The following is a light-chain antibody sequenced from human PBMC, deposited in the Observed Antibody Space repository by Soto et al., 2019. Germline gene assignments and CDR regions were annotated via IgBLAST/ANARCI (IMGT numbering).Light chain of an antibody. CDR2: GAS. Sequence: ETVLTQSPGTRSLSPGERATLSCRASQTIRSNYLAWYRQTPGQAPRLLIYGASNRATGIADRFSGSVYGTDFTLIISRLEHEDFALYYCQQYGSSPWTFGQATKVEIK. J-gene: IGKJ1*01. CDR1: QTIRSNY. CDR3: QQYGSSPWT. V-gene: IGKV3-20*01.